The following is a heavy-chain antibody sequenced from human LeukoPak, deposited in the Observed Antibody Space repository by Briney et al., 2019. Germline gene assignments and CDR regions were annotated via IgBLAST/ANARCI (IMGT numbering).Heavy chain of an antibody. CDR1: GGTFSSYA. V-gene: IGHV1-46*01. CDR3: ARVGKLRTRFDY. CDR2: TNPSGGST. J-gene: IGHJ4*02. D-gene: IGHD1-26*01. Sequence: GASVKVSCKASGGTFSSYAISWVRQAPGQGLEWMGITNPSGGSTSYAQKFQGRVTMTRDTSTSTAYMELSSLRSEDTAVYYCARVGKLRTRFDYWGQGTLVTVSS.